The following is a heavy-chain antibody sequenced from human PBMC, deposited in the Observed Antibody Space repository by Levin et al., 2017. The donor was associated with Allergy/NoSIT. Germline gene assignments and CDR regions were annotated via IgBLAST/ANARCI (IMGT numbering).Heavy chain of an antibody. CDR2: LSATGGGT. CDR3: AKTRDWYYFDY. D-gene: IGHD3-9*01. J-gene: IGHJ4*02. CDR1: GFTFSNYG. V-gene: IGHV3-23*01. Sequence: LSLTCAASGFTFSNYGMSWVRQAPGKGLEWVSTLSATGGGTYYADSVQGRFTISRDISKNTLHLQMNSLRAEDTAVYYCAKTRDWYYFDYWGQGTLVTVSS.